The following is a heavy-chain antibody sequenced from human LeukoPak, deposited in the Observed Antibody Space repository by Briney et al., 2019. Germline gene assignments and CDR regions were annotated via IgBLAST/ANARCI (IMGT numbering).Heavy chain of an antibody. J-gene: IGHJ4*02. CDR2: IYYSGST. D-gene: IGHD4-17*01. CDR3: ATAYDYGDYWGY. Sequence: SETLSLTCTVSGGSISSYYWSWIRQPPGKGLEWIGYIYYSGSTNYNPSLKSRVTISVDTSKNQFSLKLSSVTAADTAVYYCATAYDYGDYWGYWGQGTLVTVSS. V-gene: IGHV4-59*08. CDR1: GGSISSYY.